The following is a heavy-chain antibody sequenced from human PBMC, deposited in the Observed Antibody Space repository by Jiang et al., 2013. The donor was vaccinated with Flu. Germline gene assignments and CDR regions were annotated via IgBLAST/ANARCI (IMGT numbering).Heavy chain of an antibody. D-gene: IGHD6-25*01. Sequence: TFSGFSLSTSGVGVGWDPSSPQERPWSGLHSFIGMIDKRYSPSLKSRLTITKDTSKNQVVLTMTNMDPVDTATYYCAHRIAAAYGMDVWGQGTTVTVSS. J-gene: IGHJ6*02. CDR1: GFSLSTSGVG. V-gene: IGHV2-5*02. CDR2: FIGMIDK. CDR3: AHRIAAAYGMDV.